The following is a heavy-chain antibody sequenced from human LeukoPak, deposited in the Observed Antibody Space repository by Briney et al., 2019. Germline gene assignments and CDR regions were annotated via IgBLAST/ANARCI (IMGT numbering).Heavy chain of an antibody. CDR1: GYTLTELS. CDR2: FDPEDGET. D-gene: IGHD6-19*01. CDR3: ATAYSSVWYPYFDY. Sequence: ASVKVSCKVSGYTLTELSMHWVRQAPGKGLEWMGGFDPEDGETIYAQKFQGRVTMTEDTSTDTAYMELSSLRSEETPVYYCATAYSSVWYPYFDYWGQGTLVTVSS. J-gene: IGHJ4*02. V-gene: IGHV1-24*01.